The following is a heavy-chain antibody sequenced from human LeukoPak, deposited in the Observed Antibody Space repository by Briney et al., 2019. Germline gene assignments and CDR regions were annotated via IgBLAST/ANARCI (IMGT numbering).Heavy chain of an antibody. D-gene: IGHD6-13*01. V-gene: IGHV3-23*01. CDR1: GFTFSSYA. CDR3: AKEEQQLVHYYYYYMDV. Sequence: GGSLRLSCAASGFTFSSYAMSWVRQAPGKGLEWVSAISGSGGSTYYADSVKGRFTISRDNSKNTLYLQMNSLRAEDTAVYYCAKEEQQLVHYYYYYMDVWGKGTTVTVSS. CDR2: ISGSGGST. J-gene: IGHJ6*03.